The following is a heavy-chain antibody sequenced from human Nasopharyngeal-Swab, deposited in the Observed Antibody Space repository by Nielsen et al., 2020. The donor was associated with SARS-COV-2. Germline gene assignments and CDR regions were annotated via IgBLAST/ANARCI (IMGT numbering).Heavy chain of an antibody. CDR2: ISGSGGST. Sequence: LSLTCAASGFPFSSYAMSWVRQAPGKGLEWVSAISGSGGSTYYADSVKGRFTISRDNSKNTLYLQMNSLRAEDTAVYYCARVPSLYYYDSSGYYVWGQGTLVTVSS. CDR3: ARVPSLYYYDSSGYYV. J-gene: IGHJ4*02. D-gene: IGHD3-22*01. CDR1: GFPFSSYA. V-gene: IGHV3-23*01.